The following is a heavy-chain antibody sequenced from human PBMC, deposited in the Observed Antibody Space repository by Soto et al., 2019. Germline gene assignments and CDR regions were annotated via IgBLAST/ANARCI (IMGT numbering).Heavy chain of an antibody. D-gene: IGHD6-19*01. J-gene: IGHJ6*02. CDR3: ARDGIAVADDSYYGLDV. V-gene: IGHV1-18*01. CDR2: ISVYNGNT. Sequence: ASVKVSCKAFGYTFTRSGISWVRQAPGRGLEWMGWISVYNGNTNYAQKFQGRVTMTTDTSTSTAYMELRSLRSDDTAVYYCARDGIAVADDSYYGLDVWGQGTTVTVSS. CDR1: GYTFTRSG.